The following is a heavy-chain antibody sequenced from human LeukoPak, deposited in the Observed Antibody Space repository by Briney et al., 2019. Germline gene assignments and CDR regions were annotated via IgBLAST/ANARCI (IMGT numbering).Heavy chain of an antibody. CDR2: IKHDGSEQ. J-gene: IGHJ4*02. CDR3: ARSPTYYDFWSGYKFIDY. V-gene: IGHV3-7*01. Sequence: GGSLRLSCAASGFTFSSNWMTWVRQAPGRGLEWVANIKHDGSEQYYVDSVKGRFTISRDNPKNSLYLQLNSLRAEDTAIYYCARSPTYYDFWSGYKFIDYWGQGTLVTVSS. CDR1: GFTFSSNW. D-gene: IGHD3-3*01.